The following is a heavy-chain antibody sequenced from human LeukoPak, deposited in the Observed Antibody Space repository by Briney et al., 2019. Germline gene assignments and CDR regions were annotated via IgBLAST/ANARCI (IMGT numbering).Heavy chain of an antibody. D-gene: IGHD2-2*03. V-gene: IGHV1-18*01. CDR3: ARGGYCSSTSCYVAYYYYYMDV. CDR2: ISAYNGNT. CDR1: GYTFTSYG. J-gene: IGHJ6*03. Sequence: ASVKVSCKASGYTFTSYGISWVRQAPGQGLEWMGWISAYNGNTNYAQKLQGRVTMTTDTSTSTAYMELRSLRSDDTAVYYCARGGYCSSTSCYVAYYYYYMDVWGKGTTVTISS.